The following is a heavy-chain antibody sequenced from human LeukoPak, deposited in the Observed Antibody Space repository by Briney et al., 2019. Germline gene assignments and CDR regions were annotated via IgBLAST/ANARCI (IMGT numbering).Heavy chain of an antibody. CDR2: INHSGST. D-gene: IGHD1-26*01. Sequence: SETLSLTCAVYGGSFSGYYWSWIRQPPGKGLEWIGEINHSGSTNYNPSLKSRVTISVDTSKNQFSLKLSSVTAADTAVYYCARGRGGVVGALDYWGQGTLATVSS. CDR1: GGSFSGYY. CDR3: ARGRGGVVGALDY. J-gene: IGHJ4*02. V-gene: IGHV4-34*01.